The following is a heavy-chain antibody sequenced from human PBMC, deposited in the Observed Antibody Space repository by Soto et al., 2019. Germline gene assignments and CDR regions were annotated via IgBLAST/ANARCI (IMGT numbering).Heavy chain of an antibody. Sequence: QVQLVESGGGVVQPGRSLRLSCAASGFTFSSYAMHWVRQAPGKGLEWVAVISYDGSNKYYADSVKGRFTISRDNSKNTLYLQMNSLRAEDTAVYYCARGQTGVLGSSWAFDYWGQGTLVTVSS. V-gene: IGHV3-30-3*01. J-gene: IGHJ4*02. CDR1: GFTFSSYA. CDR3: ARGQTGVLGSSWAFDY. D-gene: IGHD6-13*01. CDR2: ISYDGSNK.